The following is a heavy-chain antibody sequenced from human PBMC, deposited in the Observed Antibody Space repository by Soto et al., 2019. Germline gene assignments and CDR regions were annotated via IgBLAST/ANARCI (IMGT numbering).Heavy chain of an antibody. CDR3: ARHGGYYFDY. CDR1: GGSFSGYY. CDR2: IGHSGST. D-gene: IGHD3-16*01. Sequence: LSLTCAVYGGSFSGYYWSWIRQPPGKGLEWIGEIGHSGSTIYNPSLESRVTISEDSSKKQFSLKLNSVTAADTAVYYCARHGGYYFDYWGQGAPVTVPS. J-gene: IGHJ4*02. V-gene: IGHV4-34*01.